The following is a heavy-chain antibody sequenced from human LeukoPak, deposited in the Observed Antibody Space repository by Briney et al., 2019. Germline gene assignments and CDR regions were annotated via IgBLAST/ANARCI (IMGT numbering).Heavy chain of an antibody. Sequence: SETLSLPCTVSGRSISIYYSSWIRQPPGKGLECIGYISYSGSTSYNPSLKRRVTMSVDTSKNQFSLKLTSVIAADTAVYYCARYYYDSSIYYYYLDCWGQGTLVTVSS. V-gene: IGHV4-59*01. D-gene: IGHD3-22*01. CDR1: GRSISIYY. J-gene: IGHJ4*02. CDR3: ARYYYDSSIYYYYLDC. CDR2: ISYSGST.